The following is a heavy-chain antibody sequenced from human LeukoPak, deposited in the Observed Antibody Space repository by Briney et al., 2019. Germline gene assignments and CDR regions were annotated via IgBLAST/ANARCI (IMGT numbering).Heavy chain of an antibody. J-gene: IGHJ4*02. CDR2: ISYDGSNK. V-gene: IGHV3-30-3*02. CDR3: AKRSVYDSSTYQYDF. CDR1: GFTFSSYA. Sequence: PGRSLRLSCAASGFTFSSYAMHWVRQAPGKGLEWVAVISYDGSNKYYADSVKGRFTISRDNSKNTLYPQMNSLRAEDTAVYYCAKRSVYDSSTYQYDFWGQGTLVTVSS. D-gene: IGHD3-22*01.